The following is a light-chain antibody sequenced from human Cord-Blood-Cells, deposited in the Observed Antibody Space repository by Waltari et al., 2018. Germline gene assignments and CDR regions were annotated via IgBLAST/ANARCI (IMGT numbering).Light chain of an antibody. CDR2: GAS. V-gene: IGKV3-20*01. CDR1: QSVSSSY. Sequence: EIVLTQSPGTLSLSPGERATLSCRASQSVSSSYLAWYQQKPGQAPRLLIYGASSRATGSPDRFSGSGCGTDFTLTISRLEPEDFAVYYCQQYGSSPLTFGGGTKVEIK. J-gene: IGKJ4*01. CDR3: QQYGSSPLT.